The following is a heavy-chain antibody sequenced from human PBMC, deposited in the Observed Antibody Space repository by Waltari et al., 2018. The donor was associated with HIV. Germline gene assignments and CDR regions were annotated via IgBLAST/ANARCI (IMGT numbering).Heavy chain of an antibody. D-gene: IGHD1-1*01. V-gene: IGHV1-69*12. J-gene: IGHJ4*02. CDR2: SIQMYGTP. Sequence: QVLLVQSGAAVTKPGSSVKVACHASGRPYRSYARSWVRQAPGHGLEWGGGSIQMYGTPSYARKFQGRVTITADASTSTVYMDLNSLRSEDTAVYYCAKTGQLSQLYSFDYWGQGTVVTVSS. CDR3: AKTGQLSQLYSFDY. CDR1: GRPYRSYA.